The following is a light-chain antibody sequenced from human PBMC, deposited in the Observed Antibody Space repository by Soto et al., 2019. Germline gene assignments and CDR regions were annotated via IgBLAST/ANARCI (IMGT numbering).Light chain of an antibody. V-gene: IGKV3-11*01. CDR2: DAS. CDR1: QSGSSN. J-gene: IGKJ3*01. CDR3: QQRSNWL. Sequence: EVVMTQPPATLSVSPGERSTLSCSGSQSGSSNLAWYQQKPGQAPRHLIYDASNRATGIPARLSGSGSGTDFTLTIGRLEPEDFAVYYCQQRSNWLFGPGTKVDI.